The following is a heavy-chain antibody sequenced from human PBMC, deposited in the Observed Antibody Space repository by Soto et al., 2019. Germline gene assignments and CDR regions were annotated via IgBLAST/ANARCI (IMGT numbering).Heavy chain of an antibody. V-gene: IGHV4-39*01. D-gene: IGHD2-2*03. CDR2: LYYSGST. J-gene: IGHJ6*03. CDR1: GGSIISSNYY. CDR3: ARTYDMDMVVLPAAKDYMDV. Sequence: QLQVQESGPGVVEPSETLSLTCTVSGGSIISSNYYWGWIRQPPGKGLEWIGSLYYSGSTYYNPSLKSRVTTSVDTSKNQFSLKLSSVTAADTAVYYCARTYDMDMVVLPAAKDYMDVWGKGTTVTVSS.